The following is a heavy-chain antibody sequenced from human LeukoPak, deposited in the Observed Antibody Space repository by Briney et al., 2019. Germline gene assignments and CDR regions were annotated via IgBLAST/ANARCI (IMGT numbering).Heavy chain of an antibody. CDR3: ARDQGGSYSDYYYYYMDV. V-gene: IGHV4-4*07. Sequence: SETLSLTCTVSGGSISSYYWSWLRQPAGKGLEWIGRIYTSGSTNYNPSLKSRVTMSVDTSKNQFSLKLSSVTAADTAVYYCARDQGGSYSDYYYYYMDVWGKGTTVTVSS. CDR1: GGSISSYY. D-gene: IGHD1-26*01. CDR2: IYTSGST. J-gene: IGHJ6*03.